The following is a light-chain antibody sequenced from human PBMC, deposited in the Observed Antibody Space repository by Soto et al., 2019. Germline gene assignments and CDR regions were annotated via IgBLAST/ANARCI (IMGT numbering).Light chain of an antibody. J-gene: IGKJ4*01. CDR1: QGIYNY. V-gene: IGKV1-27*01. Sequence: DTQMTQSPSSLSASVGDRVTITCRASQGIYNYLAWYQQKPGKVPKILIYAASSLVSGVPSRFSGSGSGTEFTLTISSLQPEDFATYSCQQLNSYPRTFGGGTKVDIK. CDR2: AAS. CDR3: QQLNSYPRT.